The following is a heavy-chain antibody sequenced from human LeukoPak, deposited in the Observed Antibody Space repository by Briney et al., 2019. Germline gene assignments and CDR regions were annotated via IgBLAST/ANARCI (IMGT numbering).Heavy chain of an antibody. J-gene: IGHJ4*02. CDR1: GFTFSSYS. CDR3: AILNYDFWSGYPDFDY. D-gene: IGHD3-3*01. V-gene: IGHV3-48*01. CDR2: ISSSSSTI. Sequence: GGSLRLSCAASGFTFSSYSMNWVRQAPGKGLEWVSYISSSSSTIYYADSVKGRFTISRDNAKNSLYLQMNSLRAEDTAVYYCAILNYDFWSGYPDFDYWGQGTLVTVSS.